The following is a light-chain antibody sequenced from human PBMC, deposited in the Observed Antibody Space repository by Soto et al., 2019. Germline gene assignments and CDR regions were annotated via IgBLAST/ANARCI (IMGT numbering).Light chain of an antibody. CDR1: QNISRS. CDR3: QWSGGSVS. Sequence: EIVMTQSPGTLSVSPGERATLSCRASQNISRSLAWYQQKPGQGPSLLIYGETFRATGIPDRFSGSGSGTDFTLTINRLEPEDFAVYYCQWSGGSVSFGGGTKVDIK. V-gene: IGKV3-20*01. CDR2: GET. J-gene: IGKJ4*01.